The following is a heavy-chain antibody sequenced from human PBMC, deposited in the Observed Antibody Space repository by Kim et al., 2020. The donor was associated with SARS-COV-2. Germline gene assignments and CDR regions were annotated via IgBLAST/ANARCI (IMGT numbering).Heavy chain of an antibody. D-gene: IGHD3-10*01. CDR3: AKGNWFGISGGFDY. J-gene: IGHJ4*02. Sequence: ADSGKGRFTTSRDNYKNTLYLQMNSLRAEDTAVYYCAKGNWFGISGGFDYWGQGTLVSVSS. V-gene: IGHV3-23*01.